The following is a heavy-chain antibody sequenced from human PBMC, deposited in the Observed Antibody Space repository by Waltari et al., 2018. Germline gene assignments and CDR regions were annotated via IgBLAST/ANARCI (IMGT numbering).Heavy chain of an antibody. Sequence: QVQLQESGPGLVKPSGTLSLTCAVSGASINYNYWWSWVRQSPGKGLEWIGQVHHSGRTYSTPSLKSRVTISIDWSKNQFSLNLSSVNDADTAVYYCAADRGNGLYFDYWGQGTLVTVSS. V-gene: IGHV4-4*02. CDR2: VHHSGRT. CDR1: GASINYNYW. CDR3: AADRGNGLYFDY. J-gene: IGHJ4*02. D-gene: IGHD2-15*01.